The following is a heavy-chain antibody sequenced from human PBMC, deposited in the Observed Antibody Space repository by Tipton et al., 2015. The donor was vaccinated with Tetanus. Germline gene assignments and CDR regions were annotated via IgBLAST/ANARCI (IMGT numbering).Heavy chain of an antibody. CDR2: IYYSGST. CDR3: SRADLGPEYSYGIPRNFGS. Sequence: LRLSCTVSGGSMRSYYWSWIRQPPGKGLEWIGYIYYSGSTNYNSSLKSRVTISVDTSKNQFSLKLSSVTAADTAVYYCSRADLGPEYSYGIPRNFGSWGQGTLVSVSS. J-gene: IGHJ4*02. V-gene: IGHV4-59*01. CDR1: GGSMRSYY. D-gene: IGHD5-18*01.